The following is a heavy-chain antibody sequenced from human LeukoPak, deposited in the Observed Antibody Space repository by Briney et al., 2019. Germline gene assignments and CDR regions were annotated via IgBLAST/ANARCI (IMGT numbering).Heavy chain of an antibody. CDR1: GYIFTSYG. J-gene: IGHJ4*02. D-gene: IGHD4-17*01. Sequence: GASVKVSCKASGYIFTSYGINWVRQAPGQGLEWKGWISGNNGNTNYAQKLQGRVTMTTDTSTSTVSMELRSLRSDDTAVYYCARSFGTTVIYTPFDYWGQGTLVTVSS. V-gene: IGHV1-18*01. CDR2: ISGNNGNT. CDR3: ARSFGTTVIYTPFDY.